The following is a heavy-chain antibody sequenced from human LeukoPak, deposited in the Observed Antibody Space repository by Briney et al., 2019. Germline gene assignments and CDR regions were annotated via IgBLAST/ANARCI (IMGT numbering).Heavy chain of an antibody. V-gene: IGHV3-7*05. J-gene: IGHJ5*02. CDR1: GFSFSSYW. CDR2: IKQDGSES. D-gene: IGHD4-11*01. Sequence: GGSLRLSCAASGFSFSSYWMSWVRQAPGKGLEWVANIKQDGSESNYVGSAKGRFTISRDNAKDSLYLQMNSLRAEDTAVYYCAKDSYSKGASWGQRTLVTVSS. CDR3: AKDSYSKGAS.